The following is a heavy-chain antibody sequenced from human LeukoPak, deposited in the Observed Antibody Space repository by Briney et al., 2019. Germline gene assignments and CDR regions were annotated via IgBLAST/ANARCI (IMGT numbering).Heavy chain of an antibody. D-gene: IGHD3-10*01. CDR2: ISGSGGST. V-gene: IGHV3-23*01. CDR1: GFTFSSYA. Sequence: PGGSLRLSCAASGFTFSSYAMSWVRQAPGKGLEWVSAISGSGGSTYYADSVKGRFTISRDNAKNSLYLQMNSLRAEDTAVYYCARERTYYGSGSYGYWGQGTLVTVSS. J-gene: IGHJ4*02. CDR3: ARERTYYGSGSYGY.